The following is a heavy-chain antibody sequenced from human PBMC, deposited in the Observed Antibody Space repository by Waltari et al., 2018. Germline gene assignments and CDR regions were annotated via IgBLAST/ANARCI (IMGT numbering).Heavy chain of an antibody. V-gene: IGHV1-69*04. CDR3: ETNYYGSGSYYTPFDY. CDR1: GGTFSSYA. D-gene: IGHD3-10*01. CDR2: VIPILGIA. Sequence: QVQLVQSGAEVKKPGSSVKVSCKASGGTFSSYAISWVRQAPGQGLEWMGGVIPILGIANYARKFQGRVTITADESTSTAYMELSSLRSEDTAVYYCETNYYGSGSYYTPFDYWGQGTLVTVSS. J-gene: IGHJ4*02.